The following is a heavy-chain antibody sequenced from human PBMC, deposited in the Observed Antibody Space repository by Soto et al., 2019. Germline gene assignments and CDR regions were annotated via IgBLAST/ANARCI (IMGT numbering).Heavy chain of an antibody. D-gene: IGHD2-15*01. CDR1: GGSVSSGSYY. J-gene: IGHJ5*02. CDR3: ARTVVVPSTPRGFGGTGWCDP. Sequence: SETLSLTCTVSGGSVSSGSYYWSWIRQPPGKGLEWIGYIYYSGSTNYNPSLKSRVTISVDTSKNQFSLKLSSVTAEDTAVYYCARTVVVPSTPRGFGGTGWCDPCGQRTRVTVSS. CDR2: IYYSGST. V-gene: IGHV4-61*01.